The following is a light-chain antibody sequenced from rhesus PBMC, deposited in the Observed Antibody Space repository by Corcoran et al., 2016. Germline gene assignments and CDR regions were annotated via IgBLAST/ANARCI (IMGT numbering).Light chain of an antibody. Sequence: DIQMTQSPSSLSASVGDTVTINCRASQGISSYLNWFQQKPVKAPKFLIYVETTLQSGVPSRFSGSGSGTDFTLTLSRLQPEDFATYYFQQYKSYPLTFGGGTKVEIK. CDR3: QQYKSYPLT. J-gene: IGKJ4*01. CDR2: VET. V-gene: IGKV1-28*02. CDR1: QGISSY.